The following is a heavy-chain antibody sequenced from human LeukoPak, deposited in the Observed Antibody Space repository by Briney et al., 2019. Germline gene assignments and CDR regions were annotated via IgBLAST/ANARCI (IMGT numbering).Heavy chain of an antibody. CDR3: ARGPPYIVVVTGIGFFDY. V-gene: IGHV4-34*01. CDR1: GGSFSGYY. D-gene: IGHD2-21*02. Sequence: PSETLSLTCAVYGGSFSGYYWSWIRQPPGEGLEWIGEINHSGSTNYNPSLKSRVTISVDTSKNQFSLKLSSVTAADTAVYYCARGPPYIVVVTGIGFFDYWGQGTLVTVSS. J-gene: IGHJ4*02. CDR2: INHSGST.